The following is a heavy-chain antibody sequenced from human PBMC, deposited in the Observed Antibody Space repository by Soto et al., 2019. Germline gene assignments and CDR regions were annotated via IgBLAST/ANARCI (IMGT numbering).Heavy chain of an antibody. CDR3: ARLMDIVVVPAAMTSDYYYYGMDV. CDR1: GYSFASYF. D-gene: IGHD2-2*03. J-gene: IGHJ6*02. Sequence: GESVKISCKGSGYSFASYFISWVRLMPGKGLEWMGRIDPSDSYTNYSPSFQGHVTISADKSISTAYLQWSSLKASDTAMYYCARLMDIVVVPAAMTSDYYYYGMDVWGQGTTVTVSS. CDR2: IDPSDSYT. V-gene: IGHV5-10-1*01.